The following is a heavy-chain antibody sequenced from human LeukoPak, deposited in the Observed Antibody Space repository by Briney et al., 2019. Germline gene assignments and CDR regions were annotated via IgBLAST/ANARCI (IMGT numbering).Heavy chain of an antibody. V-gene: IGHV4-59*01. Sequence: SETLSLTCTVSGGSISSYYWSWIRQPPGKGLEWIGYQYHTRHTNSNPSLKSRVTVSVDTSNNQFSLKLSSVTAADTAVYYCARENTMVRGASDAFDIWGQGTIVMFSS. J-gene: IGHJ3*02. CDR1: GGSISSYY. CDR3: ARENTMVRGASDAFDI. CDR2: QYHTRHT. D-gene: IGHD3-10*01.